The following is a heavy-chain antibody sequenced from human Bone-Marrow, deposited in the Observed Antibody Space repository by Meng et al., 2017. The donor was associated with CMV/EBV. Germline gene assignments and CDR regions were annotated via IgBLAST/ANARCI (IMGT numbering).Heavy chain of an antibody. V-gene: IGHV4-59*01. CDR2: IYYSGST. Sequence: SETLSLTCTVSGGSISSYYWSWIRQPPGKGLEWIGYIYYSGSTNYNPSLKSRVTISVDTSKNQFSLKLSSVTAADTAVYYCARDLKDVWSGYFHGAWFDPWGQGTLVTVSS. J-gene: IGHJ5*02. CDR1: GGSISSYY. CDR3: ARDLKDVWSGYFHGAWFDP. D-gene: IGHD3-3*01.